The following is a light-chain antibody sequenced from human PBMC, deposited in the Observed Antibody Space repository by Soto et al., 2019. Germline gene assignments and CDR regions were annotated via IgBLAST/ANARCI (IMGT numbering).Light chain of an antibody. J-gene: IGKJ5*01. CDR1: QSISSW. CDR3: QQYNSHLIT. CDR2: DAS. V-gene: IGKV1-5*01. Sequence: DILMTQSPSTLSASVGDRITITCRASQSISSWLAWYQQKPGKAPDLLIYDASSLESGVPSRFSGSGSGTEFTLTISSLQPDDFATYYCQQYNSHLITFGQGTRLEIK.